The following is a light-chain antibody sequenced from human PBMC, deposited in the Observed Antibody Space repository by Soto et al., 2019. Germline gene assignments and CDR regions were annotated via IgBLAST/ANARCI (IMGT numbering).Light chain of an antibody. J-gene: IGKJ5*01. CDR3: QQYANLPT. Sequence: DIQMTQSPSSLSASVGDRVTITCQASQNINNYLNWYQQKPGRAPKLLIYDASNLEAGVPSRFRGSGSRTDFTFTISRLQPEEIATYYCQQYANLPTFGQGTRLAIK. V-gene: IGKV1-33*01. CDR2: DAS. CDR1: QNINNY.